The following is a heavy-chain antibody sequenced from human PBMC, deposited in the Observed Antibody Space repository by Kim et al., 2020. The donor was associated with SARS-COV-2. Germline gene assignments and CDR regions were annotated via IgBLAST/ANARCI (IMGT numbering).Heavy chain of an antibody. CDR3: ASPIIDP. J-gene: IGHJ5*02. CDR1: GLTFSSYW. V-gene: IGHV3-7*01. Sequence: GGSLRLSCAASGLTFSSYWMNWVRQAPGKGLEWVANINQDGSHKFYVDSVKGRFIISRDNTKNSLCLQMNSLRAEDTAVYYCASPIIDPWGQGTLVTVSS. CDR2: INQDGSHK.